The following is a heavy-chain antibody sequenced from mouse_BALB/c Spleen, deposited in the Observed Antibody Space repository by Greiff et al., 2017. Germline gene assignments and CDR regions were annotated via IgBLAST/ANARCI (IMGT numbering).Heavy chain of an antibody. D-gene: IGHD2-14*01. CDR1: GYTFSSYW. Sequence: VKLQESGAELMKPGASVKISCKATGYTFSSYWIEWVKQRPGHGLEWIGEILPGSGSTNYNEKFKGKATFTADTSSNTAYMQLSSLTSEDSAVYYCARGVRQEGWFAYWGQGTLVTVSA. V-gene: IGHV1-9*01. CDR3: ARGVRQEGWFAY. J-gene: IGHJ3*01. CDR2: ILPGSGST.